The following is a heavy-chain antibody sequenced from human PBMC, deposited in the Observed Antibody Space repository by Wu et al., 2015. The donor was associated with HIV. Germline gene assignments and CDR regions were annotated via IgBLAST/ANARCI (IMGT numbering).Heavy chain of an antibody. CDR3: ARDRYTSSQYGMDV. CDR2: IDPNGGST. V-gene: IGHV1-46*01. J-gene: IGHJ6*02. CDR1: GYPFTDYF. D-gene: IGHD2-2*01. Sequence: QVQLVQSGAEVKKPGASVKVSCKASGYPFTDYFMHWVRQAPGQGLEWMGWIDPNGGSTRYAPKFQGRVTMTTDTSTSTFHMELSSLRSEDTAVYYCARDRYTSSQYGMDVWGQGTTVTVSS.